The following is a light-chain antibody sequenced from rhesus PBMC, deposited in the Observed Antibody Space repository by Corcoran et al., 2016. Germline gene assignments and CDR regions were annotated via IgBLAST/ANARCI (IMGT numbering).Light chain of an antibody. J-gene: IGKJ2*01. V-gene: IGKV2-61*01. CDR2: GGS. Sequence: DIVMTQTPLSLPVTPGEPASISCRSSQSLLHTDGYTYLDWYLQKPGQSPKVLIYGGSNRASGVPDRFSGSGSGTDFTLKICKVEAEDVRVYYCIQHKALPYSFSQGTKVEIK. CDR1: QSLLHTDGYTY. CDR3: IQHKALPYS.